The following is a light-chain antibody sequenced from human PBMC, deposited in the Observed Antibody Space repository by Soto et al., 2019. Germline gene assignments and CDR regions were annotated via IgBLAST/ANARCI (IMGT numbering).Light chain of an antibody. CDR3: LSYTSSNSYV. CDR1: SRDVGSYNR. Sequence: QSALTQPPSVSGSPGQSVTISCTGTSRDVGSYNRVSWYQQPPGTAPKLMIYEVSNRPSGVPDRFSGSKSGNTASLTISGLQAGDEADYYCLSYTSSNSYVFGTGTKLTVL. V-gene: IGLV2-18*02. J-gene: IGLJ1*01. CDR2: EVS.